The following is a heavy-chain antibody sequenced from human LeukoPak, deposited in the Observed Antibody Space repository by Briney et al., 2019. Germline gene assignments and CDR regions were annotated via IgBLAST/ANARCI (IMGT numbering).Heavy chain of an antibody. CDR1: GGTFSSYA. CDR3: ARDPWGRWELPFDY. Sequence: SVKVSCKASGGTFSSYAISWVRQAPGQGLELMGRIIPIFGTANYAQKFQGRVTITTDESTSTAYMELSSLRSEDTAVYYCARDPWGRWELPFDYWGQGTLVTVSS. D-gene: IGHD1-26*01. V-gene: IGHV1-69*05. CDR2: IIPIFGTA. J-gene: IGHJ4*02.